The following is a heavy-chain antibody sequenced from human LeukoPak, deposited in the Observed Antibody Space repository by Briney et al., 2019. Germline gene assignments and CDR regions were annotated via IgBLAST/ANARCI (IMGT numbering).Heavy chain of an antibody. CDR3: TGETYYFDH. Sequence: GGSLRLSCAASGFTFDDYAMHWVRQAPGKGLNWVSGIRWDSGSLGYADSVKGRFTISRDHAKNSLYLQMNSLRPEGTAMYYCTGETYYFDHWGQGALVTVSS. CDR1: GFTFDDYA. D-gene: IGHD3-10*01. J-gene: IGHJ4*02. CDR2: IRWDSGSL. V-gene: IGHV3-9*01.